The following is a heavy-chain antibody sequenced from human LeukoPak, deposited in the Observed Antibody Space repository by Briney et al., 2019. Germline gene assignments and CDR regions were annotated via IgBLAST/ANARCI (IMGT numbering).Heavy chain of an antibody. CDR3: ARDHPTYYYDTSGYWEEVVRDY. Sequence: PGGSLRLSCAASGFTFSSYSMNWVRQAPGKGLEWVSSISSSSSYIYYADSVKGRFTISRDNAKNSLYLQMNSLRAEDTAVYYCARDHPTYYYDTSGYWEEVVRDYWGQGTLVTVAS. D-gene: IGHD3-22*01. CDR2: ISSSSSYI. V-gene: IGHV3-21*01. CDR1: GFTFSSYS. J-gene: IGHJ4*02.